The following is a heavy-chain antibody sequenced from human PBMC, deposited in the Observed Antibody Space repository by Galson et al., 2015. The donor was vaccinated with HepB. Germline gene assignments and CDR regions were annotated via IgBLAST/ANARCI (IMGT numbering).Heavy chain of an antibody. CDR3: ARTNFGNYAKNYYFYYLDV. CDR2: IFRRGDV. Sequence: TLSLTCTVSGASIGSGDYWWSWVRQQPGKGLEWLGYIFRRGDVYYTPSLQSRLIISVDTSENQISLRLSSMTVADTAVYYCARTNFGNYAKNYYFYYLDVWGEGITVTVSS. V-gene: IGHV4-31*03. D-gene: IGHD1-7*01. J-gene: IGHJ6*03. CDR1: GASIGSGDYW.